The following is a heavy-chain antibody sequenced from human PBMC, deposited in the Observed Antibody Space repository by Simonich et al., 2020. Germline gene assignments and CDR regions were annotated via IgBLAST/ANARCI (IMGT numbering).Heavy chain of an antibody. D-gene: IGHD2-8*01. V-gene: IGHV1-8*03. CDR1: GYTFTSYD. CDR3: ARSRYCTNGVCYNWFDP. J-gene: IGHJ5*02. CDR2: MKPNSGNT. Sequence: QVKLVQSGAEVKKPGASVKVSCKASGYTFTSYDINWGRQATGQGVEWMGWMKPNSGNTGYAQKVQGRVTITRNTAISPAYMELSSLRSEDTAVYYGARSRYCTNGVCYNWFDPWGQGTLVTVSS.